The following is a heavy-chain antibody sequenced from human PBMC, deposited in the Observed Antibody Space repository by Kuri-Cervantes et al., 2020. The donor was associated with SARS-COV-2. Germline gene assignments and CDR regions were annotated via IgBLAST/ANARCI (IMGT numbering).Heavy chain of an antibody. J-gene: IGHJ4*02. D-gene: IGHD2-15*01. V-gene: IGHV3-23*01. Sequence: GESLKISCAASGFTFSSYAMIWVRQAPGKGLEWVSGLGGSGDVTYYADSVKGRFTISRDNSNNTLYLQMNSLRGDDTAVYYCAKLFGVVVAGTLDYWGQGTLVTVSS. CDR3: AKLFGVVVAGTLDY. CDR1: GFTFSSYA. CDR2: LGGSGDVT.